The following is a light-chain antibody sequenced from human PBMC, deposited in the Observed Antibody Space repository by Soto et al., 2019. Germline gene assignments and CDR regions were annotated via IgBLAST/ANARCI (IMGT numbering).Light chain of an antibody. V-gene: IGLV1-51*02. CDR2: ENN. CDR1: SSNIGNNY. Sequence: QSVLTQPPSVSAAPGQKVTISCSGSSSNIGNNYVSWYQQLPGTAPKLLIYENNKRPSGIPDRFSGSKSGTSATLGITGLQTGDEADYYCGTWDSSLGDADVVFGGGTKLTVL. CDR3: GTWDSSLGDADVV. J-gene: IGLJ2*01.